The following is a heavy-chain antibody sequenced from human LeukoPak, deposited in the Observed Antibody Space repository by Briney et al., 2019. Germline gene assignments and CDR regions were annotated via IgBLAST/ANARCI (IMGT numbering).Heavy chain of an antibody. J-gene: IGHJ3*02. CDR3: ARAPGVLLWFGELTSGLAFDI. CDR2: IIPIFGTA. D-gene: IGHD3-10*01. V-gene: IGHV1-69*13. CDR1: GGTFSSYA. Sequence: SVKVSCKASGGTFSSYAISWVRQAPGQGLEWMGGIIPIFGTANYAQKFQGRVTITADESTSTAYMELSSLRSEDTAVYYCARAPGVLLWFGELTSGLAFDIWGQGTMVTVSS.